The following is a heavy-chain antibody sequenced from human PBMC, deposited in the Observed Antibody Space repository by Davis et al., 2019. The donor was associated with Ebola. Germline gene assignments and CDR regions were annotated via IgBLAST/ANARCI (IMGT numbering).Heavy chain of an antibody. CDR2: ISSSSSYI. D-gene: IGHD6-13*01. CDR1: GFTFSSDS. J-gene: IGHJ4*02. CDR3: ARDIRSSSWPLDY. V-gene: IGHV3-21*01. Sequence: GESLKISCAASGFTFSSDSMNWVRQAPGKGLEWVSSISSSSSYIYYADSVKGRFTISRDNAKNSLYLQMNSLKDEDTAVYYCARDIRSSSWPLDYWGQGTLVTVSS.